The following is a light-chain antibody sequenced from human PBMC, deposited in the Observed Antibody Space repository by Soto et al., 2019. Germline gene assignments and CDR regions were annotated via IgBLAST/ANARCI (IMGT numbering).Light chain of an antibody. Sequence: EIVLTQSPGTLSLSPGERATLSCRASQNVSSGYLAWHQQRPGQAPRLLIHSTSSRVTGIPDRFSGGGSGTDFALTISGLESEDFAVYYCQQYDRSPFTFGGGTKVEIK. CDR3: QQYDRSPFT. V-gene: IGKV3-20*01. CDR1: QNVSSGY. J-gene: IGKJ4*01. CDR2: STS.